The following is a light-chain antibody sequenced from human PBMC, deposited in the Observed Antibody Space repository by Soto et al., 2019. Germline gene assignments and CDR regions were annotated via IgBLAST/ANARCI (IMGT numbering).Light chain of an antibody. CDR2: GVS. V-gene: IGLV2-14*01. CDR1: RSDIGSYNY. Sequence: QSSLTQPASVSGSAGQSIPISCSGTRSDIGSYNYVAWYQQFPGKTPKILIYGVSNRPSGVSSRFSGSKSGNTASLTISGLQAEDEADYYCISYTGSSTSYVFGSGTKVTVL. J-gene: IGLJ1*01. CDR3: ISYTGSSTSYV.